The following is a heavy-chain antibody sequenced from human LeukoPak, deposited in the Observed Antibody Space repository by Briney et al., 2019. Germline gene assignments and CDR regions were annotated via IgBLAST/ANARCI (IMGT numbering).Heavy chain of an antibody. J-gene: IGHJ4*02. CDR2: IGIRGDT. V-gene: IGHV3-13*01. D-gene: IGHD6-19*01. CDR3: ARGGIRVSGIDEFDY. CDR1: GFTFIDYD. Sequence: GGSLRLSCAASGFTFIDYDMHWVRQVIGKGLEWVSAIGIRGDTHYSGSVKGRFTISRENAESSLYLQMNSLRAEDTAVYYCARGGIRVSGIDEFDYWGQGTLVNVSS.